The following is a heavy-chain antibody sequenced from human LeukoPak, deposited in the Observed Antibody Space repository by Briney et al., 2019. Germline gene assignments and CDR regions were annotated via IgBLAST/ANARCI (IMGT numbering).Heavy chain of an antibody. Sequence: GGSLRLSCAASGFTFSSYSMNWVRQAPGKGLEWVSSISSSSSYIYYADSVKGRFTISRDNAKNSLYLQMNSLRAEDTAVYYCARDRAARYFDWLLNSYYYYMDVWGKGTTVTISS. CDR3: ARDRAARYFDWLLNSYYYYMDV. J-gene: IGHJ6*03. V-gene: IGHV3-21*01. D-gene: IGHD3-9*01. CDR1: GFTFSSYS. CDR2: ISSSSSYI.